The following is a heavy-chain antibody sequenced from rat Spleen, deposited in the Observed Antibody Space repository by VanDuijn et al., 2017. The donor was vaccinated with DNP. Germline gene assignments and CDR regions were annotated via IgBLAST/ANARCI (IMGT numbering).Heavy chain of an antibody. J-gene: IGHJ2*01. CDR3: AIQLGVFDY. D-gene: IGHD5-1*01. Sequence: EMQLQGSGPGLVKPSQSLSLTCSVTDYSITSNYLGWIRKFPGNKMEWIGHISYSGSPTYNPSLKSRFSITRDTSKNQFFLQVNSVRNEDTATYYCAIQLGVFDYWGQGVMVIVSS. CDR1: DYSITSNY. CDR2: ISYSGSP. V-gene: IGHV3-1*01.